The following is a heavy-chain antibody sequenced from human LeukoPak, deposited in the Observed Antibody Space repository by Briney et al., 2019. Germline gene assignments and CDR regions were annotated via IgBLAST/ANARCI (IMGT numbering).Heavy chain of an antibody. Sequence: PGGSLRLSCAASGFTFSSYSMNWVRQAPGKGLGWVGVISDDGRNKNYADSVKGRFTISRDNAKDTLYLQMNSLRDEDTAVYYCAKRPSDYGDYVTYFDYWGQGTLVTVSS. CDR2: ISDDGRNK. J-gene: IGHJ4*02. CDR3: AKRPSDYGDYVTYFDY. D-gene: IGHD4-17*01. CDR1: GFTFSSYS. V-gene: IGHV3-30*18.